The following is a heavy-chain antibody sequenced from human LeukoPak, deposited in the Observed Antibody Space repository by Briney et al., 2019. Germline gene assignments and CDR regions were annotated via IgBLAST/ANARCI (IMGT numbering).Heavy chain of an antibody. CDR1: GGSISSYY. CDR2: IYYSGST. CDR3: ARDTLGWFDP. V-gene: IGHV4-59*01. Sequence: SETLSLTCTVSGGSISSYYWSWIRQPPGKGLEWIGYIYYSGSTNYNPSLKSRVTISVDTSKNQFSLKLSSVTAADTAVYYCARDTLGWFDPWGQGTLVTVSS. J-gene: IGHJ5*02.